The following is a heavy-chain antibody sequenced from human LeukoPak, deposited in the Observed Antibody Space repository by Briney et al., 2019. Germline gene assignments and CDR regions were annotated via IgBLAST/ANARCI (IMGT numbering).Heavy chain of an antibody. Sequence: GESLKISCKGSGYIFTSYWIAWVRQMPGKGLEWMGIIYPGDSDTRYSPSFQGQVTISADKSISTAYLQWSSLKASDTAMYYCARGVMVRGVIITTYFDYWGQGTLVTVSS. V-gene: IGHV5-51*01. CDR3: ARGVMVRGVIITTYFDY. CDR2: IYPGDSDT. J-gene: IGHJ4*02. D-gene: IGHD3-10*01. CDR1: GYIFTSYW.